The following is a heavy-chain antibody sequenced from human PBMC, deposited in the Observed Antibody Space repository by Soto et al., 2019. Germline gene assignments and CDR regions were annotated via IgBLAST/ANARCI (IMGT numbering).Heavy chain of an antibody. CDR3: AKNLGYCSGGSCPRPMDV. D-gene: IGHD2-15*01. J-gene: IGHJ6*04. Sequence: SETLSLTCAFYGWSFSCYYWSWIRQPPGKGLEWIGEINHSGSTNYNPSLKSRVTISVDTSKNQFSLKLSSVTAADTAVYYCAKNLGYCSGGSCPRPMDVWGKGTTVTVSS. CDR2: INHSGST. V-gene: IGHV4-34*01. CDR1: GWSFSCYY.